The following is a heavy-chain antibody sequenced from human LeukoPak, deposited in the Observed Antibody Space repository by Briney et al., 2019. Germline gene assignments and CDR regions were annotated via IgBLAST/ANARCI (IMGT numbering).Heavy chain of an antibody. J-gene: IGHJ6*02. Sequence: GGSLRLSCAASGFTFSSYAMSWVRQAPGKGLEWVSAISGSGGSTYYADSVKGRFTISRDNSKNTLYLQMNSLRAEDTAVYYCAKDTYSSSPQGLVNYYYYGMDVWGQGTTVTVSS. CDR1: GFTFSSYA. V-gene: IGHV3-23*01. D-gene: IGHD6-13*01. CDR3: AKDTYSSSPQGLVNYYYYGMDV. CDR2: ISGSGGST.